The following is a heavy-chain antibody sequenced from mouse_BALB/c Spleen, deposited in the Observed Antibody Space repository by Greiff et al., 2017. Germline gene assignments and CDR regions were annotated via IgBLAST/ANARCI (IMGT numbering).Heavy chain of an antibody. D-gene: IGHD2-12*01. CDR1: GYTFTSYW. V-gene: IGHV1-69*02. Sequence: QVQLQQSGPELVRPGASVKLSCKASGYTFTSYWINWVKQRPGQGLEWIGNIYPSDSYTNYNQKFKDKATLTVDKSSSTAYMQLSSPTSEDSAVYYCTRGGYSGGFAYWGQGTLVTVSA. J-gene: IGHJ3*01. CDR2: IYPSDSYT. CDR3: TRGGYSGGFAY.